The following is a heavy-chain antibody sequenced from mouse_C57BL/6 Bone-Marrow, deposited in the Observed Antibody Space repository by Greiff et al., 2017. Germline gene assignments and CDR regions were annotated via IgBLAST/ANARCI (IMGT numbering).Heavy chain of an antibody. CDR1: GYTFTSYW. CDR3: ARPLYYGSSSWFAY. J-gene: IGHJ3*01. V-gene: IGHV1-64*01. CDR2: IHPNSGST. D-gene: IGHD1-1*01. Sequence: VQLQQPGAELVKPGASVKLSCKASGYTFTSYWMHWVKQRPGQGLEWIGMIHPNSGSTNYNEKFKSKATLTVDKSSSTAYMQLSSLTSEDSEVYYCARPLYYGSSSWFAYWGQGTLVTVSA.